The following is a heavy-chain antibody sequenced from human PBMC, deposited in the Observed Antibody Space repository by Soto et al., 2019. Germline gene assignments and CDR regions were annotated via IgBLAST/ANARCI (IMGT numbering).Heavy chain of an antibody. CDR1: GFTFNYYW. D-gene: IGHD2-21*02. Sequence: EVHLVESEGGLVQRGGSLRLSCAASGFTFNYYWMHWVRQAPGQGLVWVSHIHSDGSTTTYADSVKGRFTISRDNAKNTLYLPMNSLRAEDTAVYYCVRGDKGGFDLWGQGTTVTVSS. J-gene: IGHJ3*01. CDR2: IHSDGSTT. V-gene: IGHV3-74*01. CDR3: VRGDKGGFDL.